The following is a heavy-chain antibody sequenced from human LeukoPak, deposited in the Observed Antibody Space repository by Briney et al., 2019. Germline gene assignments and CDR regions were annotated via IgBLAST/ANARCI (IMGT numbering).Heavy chain of an antibody. D-gene: IGHD2-8*01. CDR2: TYYRSKWYN. Sequence: SQTLSLTCAISGDCVSSNSAAWNWIRQSPSRGLEWLGRTYYRSKWYNDYAVSVKSRITINPDTSKNQFSLQLNSVTPEDTAVYYCARETRGYCTNGVCWTFDYWGQGTLVTVSS. CDR3: ARETRGYCTNGVCWTFDY. CDR1: GDCVSSNSAA. J-gene: IGHJ4*02. V-gene: IGHV6-1*01.